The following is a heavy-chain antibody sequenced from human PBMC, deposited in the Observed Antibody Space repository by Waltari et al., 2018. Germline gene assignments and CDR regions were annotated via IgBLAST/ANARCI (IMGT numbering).Heavy chain of an antibody. J-gene: IGHJ5*02. Sequence: VQLVESGGGVVQPGRSLRLSCAASGFTFSSYAVHWVRQAPGKGLEWVAAVSPDGNSQYYAASVKSRFTISRYNSRNSLYLQMNSLRAEDTAVYYCARGENDFWSGYFACFDPWGQGTLVTVSS. CDR1: GFTFSSYA. D-gene: IGHD3-3*01. CDR3: ARGENDFWSGYFACFDP. CDR2: VSPDGNSQ. V-gene: IGHV3-30-3*01.